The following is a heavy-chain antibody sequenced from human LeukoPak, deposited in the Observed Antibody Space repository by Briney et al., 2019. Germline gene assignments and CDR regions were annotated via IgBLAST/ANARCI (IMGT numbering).Heavy chain of an antibody. D-gene: IGHD6-13*01. Sequence: PSETLSLTCTVSGGSISSSSYYWGWIRQPPGKGLEWIGSIYYSGSTYYNPSLKSRVTISVDTSKNQFSLKLSSVTAADTAVYYCASISPYSSSWGLPEYYYYYYMDVWGKGTTVTVSS. J-gene: IGHJ6*03. CDR3: ASISPYSSSWGLPEYYYYYYMDV. CDR1: GGSISSSSYY. V-gene: IGHV4-39*07. CDR2: IYYSGST.